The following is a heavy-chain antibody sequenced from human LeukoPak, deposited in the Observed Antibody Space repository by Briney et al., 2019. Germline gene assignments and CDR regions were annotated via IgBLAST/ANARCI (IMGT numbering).Heavy chain of an antibody. D-gene: IGHD6-13*01. V-gene: IGHV3-7*01. J-gene: IGHJ1*01. Sequence: GGSLRLSCAASGFRFSDFTMTWVRQAPGKGLEWVANIKQDGSEKYYVDSVKGRFTISRDNAKNSLYLQMNSLRAEDTAVYYCARLYSSSWYEDEYFQHWGQGTLVAVSS. CDR1: GFRFSDFT. CDR3: ARLYSSSWYEDEYFQH. CDR2: IKQDGSEK.